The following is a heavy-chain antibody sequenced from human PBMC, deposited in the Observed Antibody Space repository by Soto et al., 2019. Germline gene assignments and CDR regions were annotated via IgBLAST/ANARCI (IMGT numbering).Heavy chain of an antibody. CDR2: INPSGGST. CDR3: ARDRVDGESPGYYYYGMDV. Sequence: AASVKVSCKASGYTFTSYYMHWVRQAPGQGLEWMGIINPSGGSTSYAQKFQGRVTMTRDTSTSTVYMELSSLRSEDTAVYYCARDRVDGESPGYYYYGMDVWGQGTTVTVSS. D-gene: IGHD4-17*01. J-gene: IGHJ6*02. CDR1: GYTFTSYY. V-gene: IGHV1-46*01.